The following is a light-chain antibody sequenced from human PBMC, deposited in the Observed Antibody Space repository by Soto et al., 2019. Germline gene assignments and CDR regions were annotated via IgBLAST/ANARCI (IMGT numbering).Light chain of an antibody. V-gene: IGLV2-14*02. Sequence: QSALTQPASVSGSPGQSITISCTGTSRDVGNYDLVSWFQQHPGKAPKLMIYEVSNRPSGVSNRFSGSKSANTASLTISGLQAEDEADYYCTSYTSSTTLYVFGTGTKLTVL. J-gene: IGLJ1*01. CDR1: SRDVGNYDL. CDR3: TSYTSSTTLYV. CDR2: EVS.